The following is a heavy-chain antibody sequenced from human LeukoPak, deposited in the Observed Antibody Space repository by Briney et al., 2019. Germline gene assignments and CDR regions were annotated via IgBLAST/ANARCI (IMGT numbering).Heavy chain of an antibody. CDR1: GDSISSSSYY. CDR3: ARQTGSGLFILP. CDR2: IYYSGSP. J-gene: IGHJ4*02. Sequence: SETLSLTCTVSGDSISSSSYYWGWIRQPPGKGLEWIGSIYYSGSPYYNPSLKSRVTISVDTSKKQFSLKLSSVTAADTAVYYCARQTGSGLFILPGGQGTLVTVSS. D-gene: IGHD3/OR15-3a*01. V-gene: IGHV4-39*01.